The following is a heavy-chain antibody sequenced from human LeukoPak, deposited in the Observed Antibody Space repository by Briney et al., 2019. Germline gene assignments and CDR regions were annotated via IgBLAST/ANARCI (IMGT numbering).Heavy chain of an antibody. V-gene: IGHV1-2*02. J-gene: IGHJ4*02. CDR3: ARNIEGAMDIRDY. CDR1: GYTFTGYY. CDR2: INPNSGDT. Sequence: ASVKVSCKASGYTFTGYYMHWVRQAPGQGLEWMGWINPNSGDTNYAQKFQGRVTMTRDTPIGTAYMELSRLRSDDTAVYYCARNIEGAMDIRDYWGQGTLVTVSS. D-gene: IGHD3-16*01.